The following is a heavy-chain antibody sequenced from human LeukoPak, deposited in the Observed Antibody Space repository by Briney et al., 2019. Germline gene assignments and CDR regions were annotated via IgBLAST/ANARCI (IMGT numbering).Heavy chain of an antibody. CDR3: ARTLGDYGSGSYYY. CDR1: GGSISSSSYY. J-gene: IGHJ4*02. D-gene: IGHD3-10*01. V-gene: IGHV4-39*07. CDR2: IYHSGST. Sequence: SETLSFTCTVSGGSISSSSYYWGWIRQPPGKGLEWIGSIYHSGSTYYNPSLKSRVTISVDTSKNQFSLKLSSVTAADTAVYYCARTLGDYGSGSYYYWGQGTLVTVSS.